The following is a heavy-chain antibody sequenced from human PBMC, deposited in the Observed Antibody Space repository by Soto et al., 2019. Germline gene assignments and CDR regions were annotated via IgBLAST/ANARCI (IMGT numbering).Heavy chain of an antibody. D-gene: IGHD2-21*02. V-gene: IGHV4-34*01. CDR1: GGSFSGYY. Sequence: QVQLQQWGAGLLKPSETLSLTCAVYGGSFSGYYWSWLRQPPGKGLEWIGEINHSGSTNYNPSLKSRVTRSVDTSKNQCSLKLSSVTAADTAVYYCARPSVVTAPYYFDYWCQGTLVTVSS. CDR2: INHSGST. J-gene: IGHJ4*02. CDR3: ARPSVVTAPYYFDY.